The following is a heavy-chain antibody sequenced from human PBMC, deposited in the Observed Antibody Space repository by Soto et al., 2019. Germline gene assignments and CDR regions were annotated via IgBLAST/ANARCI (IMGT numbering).Heavy chain of an antibody. D-gene: IGHD1-26*01. Sequence: ASVKVSCKASGYAFNNFDINWVRQAPGQGLEWMGWVNPKSGNTGYAQKFQGRVTMTRDTSITTAYMELTTLASEDTAVYYCKREPVGKDYLDVWGRGTAVTVSS. CDR2: VNPKSGNT. CDR3: KREPVGKDYLDV. V-gene: IGHV1-8*01. CDR1: GYAFNNFD. J-gene: IGHJ6*03.